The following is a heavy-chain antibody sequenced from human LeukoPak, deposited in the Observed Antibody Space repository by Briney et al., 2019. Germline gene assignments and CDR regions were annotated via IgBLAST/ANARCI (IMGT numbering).Heavy chain of an antibody. CDR2: IYYSGNT. CDR3: ARGSGWYPH. CDR1: GGSISSYY. V-gene: IGHV4-59*01. Sequence: SETLSLTCTVSGGSISSYYWSWIRQPPGKGLEWIGYIYYSGNTKYNPSLKSRVTISVDTSKNQFSLRLISVTAADTAVYYCARGSGWYPHWGQGTLVTVSS. J-gene: IGHJ1*01. D-gene: IGHD6-19*01.